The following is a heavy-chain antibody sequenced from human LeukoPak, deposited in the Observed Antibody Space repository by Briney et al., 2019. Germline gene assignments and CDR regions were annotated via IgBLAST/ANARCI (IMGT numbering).Heavy chain of an antibody. V-gene: IGHV1-46*01. J-gene: IGHJ4*02. CDR1: GYTFTSYY. D-gene: IGHD3-22*01. CDR3: ARDFYYDSSGYYDSPFDY. Sequence: ASVKVSCKASGYTFTSYYMHWVRQAPGQGLEWMGIINPSGGSTSYAQKFQGRVTMTRDTSTSTVYMELSSLRSEDTAVYYCARDFYYDSSGYYDSPFDYWGQGTLVTVFS. CDR2: INPSGGST.